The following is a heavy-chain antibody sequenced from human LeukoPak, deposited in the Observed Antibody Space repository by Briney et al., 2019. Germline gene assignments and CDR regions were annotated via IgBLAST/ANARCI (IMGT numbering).Heavy chain of an antibody. J-gene: IGHJ4*02. CDR1: RYRFPSYW. CDR3: ARARVDTAMADFDY. V-gene: IGHV5-10-1*01. Sequence: GESLKISCKASRYRFPSYWITWVRQMPGKGLEWMGGIDPIDSYTTYSPSFQGHVTISADKSIATVYLQWSSLKASDTAMYYCARARVDTAMADFDYWGQGTLVTVSS. CDR2: IDPIDSYT. D-gene: IGHD5-18*01.